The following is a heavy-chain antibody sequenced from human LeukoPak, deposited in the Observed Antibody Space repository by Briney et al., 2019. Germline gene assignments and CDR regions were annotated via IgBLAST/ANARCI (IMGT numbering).Heavy chain of an antibody. Sequence: GGSLRLSCAASGFTFSSYGMHWVRQAPGKGLEWVAVISYDGSNKYYADSVKGRFTISRDNSKNTLYLQMNSLRAEDTAVYYCAKPMFYGDCQQAFDYWGQGTLVAVSS. V-gene: IGHV3-30*18. J-gene: IGHJ4*02. CDR2: ISYDGSNK. D-gene: IGHD4-17*01. CDR3: AKPMFYGDCQQAFDY. CDR1: GFTFSSYG.